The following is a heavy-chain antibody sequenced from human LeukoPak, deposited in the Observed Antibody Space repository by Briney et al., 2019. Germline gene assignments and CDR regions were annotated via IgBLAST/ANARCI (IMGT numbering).Heavy chain of an antibody. CDR3: ARRVQWLGYFDY. J-gene: IGHJ4*02. CDR2: INHSGST. V-gene: IGHV4-34*01. D-gene: IGHD6-19*01. CDR1: GGSFSGYY. Sequence: SETLSLTCAVSGGSFSGYYWSWIRQPPGKGLEWIGEINHSGSTNYNPSLKSRVTISVDTSKNQFSLKLSSVTAADTAVYYCARRVQWLGYFDYWGQGTLVTVSS.